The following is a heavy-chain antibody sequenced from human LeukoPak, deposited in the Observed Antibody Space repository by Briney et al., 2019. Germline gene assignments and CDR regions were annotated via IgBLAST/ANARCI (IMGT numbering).Heavy chain of an antibody. Sequence: PSETLSLTCSVSGGSVSSYYWSWIRQPPGKGLEWIGYIYDSGSTNYNPSLKSRVTMSVDTSKNQFSLKLSSVTAADTAVYYCARDVAKVVGGTTLYYYYYMDVWGKGTTVTISS. CDR3: ARDVAKVVGGTTLYYYYYMDV. J-gene: IGHJ6*03. V-gene: IGHV4-59*02. CDR2: IYDSGST. D-gene: IGHD1/OR15-1a*01. CDR1: GGSVSSYY.